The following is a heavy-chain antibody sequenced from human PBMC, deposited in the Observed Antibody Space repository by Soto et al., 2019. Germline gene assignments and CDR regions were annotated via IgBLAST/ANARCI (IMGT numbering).Heavy chain of an antibody. CDR1: GFTFSNAW. CDR3: TTAPDYGDY. J-gene: IGHJ4*02. Sequence: EVQLVESGGGLVKPGGSLRLSCAASGFTFSNAWMNWVRQAPGKGLEWVGRIKSKTDGGTTDYAAPVKGRFTISRDDSXXXXXXXXXSXKTEDTAVYYCTTAPDYGDYWGQGTLVTVSS. CDR2: IKSKTDGGTT. V-gene: IGHV3-15*07.